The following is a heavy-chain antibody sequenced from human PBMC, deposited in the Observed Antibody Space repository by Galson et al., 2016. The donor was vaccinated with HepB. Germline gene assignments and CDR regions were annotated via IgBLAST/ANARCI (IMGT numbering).Heavy chain of an antibody. J-gene: IGHJ3*01. CDR2: SYHSGIT. Sequence: SETLSLTCVVSSGSITSDYWWTWVRQPPGKGLEWIGESYHSGITNFSPSLKSRVTISIDKSKDQFSLRLTSVTDADTAVYYCAKTGHTSGWGRAFEVWGQGTKVIVSS. D-gene: IGHD6-19*01. CDR3: AKTGHTSGWGRAFEV. V-gene: IGHV4-4*02. CDR1: SGSITSDYW.